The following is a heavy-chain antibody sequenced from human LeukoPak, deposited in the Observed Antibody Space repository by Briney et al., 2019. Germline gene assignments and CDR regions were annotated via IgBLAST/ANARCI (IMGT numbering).Heavy chain of an antibody. D-gene: IGHD2-2*01. Sequence: VASVKVSCKASGYTFTGYYMHWVRQAPGQGLEWMGWINPNSGGTNYAQKFQGRVTMTRDTSISTAYMELSRLRSDDTAGYYCVSTCSSTSCAAFDYWGQGTLVTVSS. CDR2: INPNSGGT. CDR3: VSTCSSTSCAAFDY. V-gene: IGHV1-2*02. J-gene: IGHJ4*02. CDR1: GYTFTGYY.